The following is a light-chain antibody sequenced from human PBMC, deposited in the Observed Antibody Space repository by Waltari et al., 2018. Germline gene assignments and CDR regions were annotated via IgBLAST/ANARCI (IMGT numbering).Light chain of an antibody. CDR1: QSVSTR. CDR3: QQYNNWPLT. Sequence: EIVLTQSPAILSLSPGERAPLSCKASQSVSTRLAWYQQKPGQAPRLLIFGASSRAAGIPDRFSGSGSGTDFTLTISSLDPEDFAVYYCQQYNNWPLTFGGGTKVEIK. J-gene: IGKJ4*01. V-gene: IGKV3-15*01. CDR2: GAS.